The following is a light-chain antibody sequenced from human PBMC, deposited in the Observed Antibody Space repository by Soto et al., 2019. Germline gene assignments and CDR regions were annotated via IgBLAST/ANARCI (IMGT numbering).Light chain of an antibody. V-gene: IGKV1-33*01. CDR2: DAS. CDR3: QQYDNLLPIT. J-gene: IGKJ5*01. Sequence: IQMTQSPSSLSASVGDMVTITCQASQDISKNLNWYQQKPGKAPKLLIYDASSLQTGVPSRFSGSGSATHITFPISSLQPEDVATYYCQQYDNLLPITFGQGTRLESK. CDR1: QDISKN.